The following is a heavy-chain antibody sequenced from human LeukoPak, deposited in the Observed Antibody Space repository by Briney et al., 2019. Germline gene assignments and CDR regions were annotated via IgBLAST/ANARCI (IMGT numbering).Heavy chain of an antibody. D-gene: IGHD3-22*01. CDR2: IYYSGST. J-gene: IGHJ4*02. CDR1: GGSISSRSYY. CDR3: ARVGYYEYYFDY. Sequence: SETLSLTCTVSGGSISSRSYYWGWIRQPPGKGLEWIGSIYYSGSTYYNPSLQSRVTISVDTSKNQFSLKLNSVTAADTAVYYCARVGYYEYYFDYWGQGTLVTVSS. V-gene: IGHV4-39*01.